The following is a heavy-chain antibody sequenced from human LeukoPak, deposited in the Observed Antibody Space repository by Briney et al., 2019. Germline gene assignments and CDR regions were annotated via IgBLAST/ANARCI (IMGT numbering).Heavy chain of an antibody. J-gene: IGHJ3*02. CDR2: IDPTDSYT. Sequence: GGSLKISCQGSGYTFINYWISWVRQMPGKGLEWVGRIDPTDSYTNYSPSFQGHVSISADKSISTAYLQWSSLKGSDTAMYYCARLLTGDDAFDIWGQGTMVTVSS. CDR3: ARLLTGDDAFDI. D-gene: IGHD7-27*01. V-gene: IGHV5-10-1*01. CDR1: GYTFINYW.